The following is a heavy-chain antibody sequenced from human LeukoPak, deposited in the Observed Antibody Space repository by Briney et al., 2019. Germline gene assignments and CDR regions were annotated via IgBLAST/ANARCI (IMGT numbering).Heavy chain of an antibody. Sequence: SETLSLTCTVSGGSISSHYWSWIRQPPGKGLEWIGYIHYSGSTNYNPSLKSRVTIPVDTSKNQFSLKLSSVTAADTAVYYCARVRGVATYYFDYWGQGTLVTVSS. CDR2: IHYSGST. J-gene: IGHJ4*02. CDR3: ARVRGVATYYFDY. CDR1: GGSISSHY. D-gene: IGHD5-12*01. V-gene: IGHV4-59*11.